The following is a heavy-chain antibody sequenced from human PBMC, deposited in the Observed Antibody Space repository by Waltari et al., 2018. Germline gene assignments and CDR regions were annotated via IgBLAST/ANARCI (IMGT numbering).Heavy chain of an antibody. CDR3: VRHRLAWYFDL. CDR2: VYYNGNT. CDR1: GASMDDSTYY. J-gene: IGHJ2*01. Sequence: QLPLQESGPGLVKPSETLSLTCTAPGASMDDSTYYWGWVRQPQGKGLEWIGSVYYNGNTHHNPSLKSRVTVSGDTSKNQFSLMLNSVTAADTAVYYCVRHRLAWYFDLWGRGTLVTVSS. D-gene: IGHD6-19*01. V-gene: IGHV4-39*01.